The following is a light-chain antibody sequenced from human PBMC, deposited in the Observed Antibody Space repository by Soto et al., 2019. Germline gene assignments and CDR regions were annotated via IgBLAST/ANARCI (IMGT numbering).Light chain of an antibody. Sequence: EKVMTQSPATLSGSPGERATLSCRASQSVSSDLAWYQQKPGQAPRLLIYGASTRATGIPARFSGSGSGTEFTLIISSLQSEDFAVYFCQQYNNWPWTFGQGTKVEIK. CDR2: GAS. J-gene: IGKJ1*01. CDR3: QQYNNWPWT. CDR1: QSVSSD. V-gene: IGKV3-15*01.